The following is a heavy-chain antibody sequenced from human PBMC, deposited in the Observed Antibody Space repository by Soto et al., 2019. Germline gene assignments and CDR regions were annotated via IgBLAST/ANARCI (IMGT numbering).Heavy chain of an antibody. CDR2: IYYTGTT. J-gene: IGHJ4*02. CDR3: ARMSRRAAAAFAD. V-gene: IGHV4-59*01. CDR1: GGSISSYY. D-gene: IGHD6-13*01. Sequence: QVQLQESGPGLVKPSETLSLTCTVSGGSISSYYWSWNRQPPGKGLEWIGYIYYTGTTNYNPSLKSRVTISVDTSNNQFSRNLSSVTAGDTAVYDCARMSRRAAAAFADWGQRTMVTVSS.